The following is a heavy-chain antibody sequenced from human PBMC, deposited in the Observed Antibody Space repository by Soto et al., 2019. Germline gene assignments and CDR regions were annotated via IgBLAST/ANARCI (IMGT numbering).Heavy chain of an antibody. J-gene: IGHJ4*02. V-gene: IGHV3-30*18. Sequence: QVQLVESGGGVVQPGTSLRLSCAASGFTFSGYGVHWVRQAPGKGLEWVATISYDETATYYSDSVKGRFTISRDNSKNTLSLQRNSLRAEDTAMYYCAKGSDWPAPCDFDYWGQGTLVTVSS. CDR3: AKGSDWPAPCDFDY. CDR2: ISYDETAT. D-gene: IGHD2-21*02. CDR1: GFTFSGYG.